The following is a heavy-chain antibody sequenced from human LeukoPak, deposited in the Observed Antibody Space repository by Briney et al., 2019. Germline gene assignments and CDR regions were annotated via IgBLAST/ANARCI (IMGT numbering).Heavy chain of an antibody. CDR1: GGSISSGSYY. CDR3: ARGRHGDPDY. CDR2: IYYSGTT. J-gene: IGHJ4*02. Sequence: SETLSLTCTVSGGSISSGSYYWGWIRQPPGKGLEWIGSIYYSGTTYYNPSLKSRVTISVDTSKNQSSLKLSSVTAADTAVYYCARGRHGDPDYWGQGTLVTVSS. D-gene: IGHD4-17*01. V-gene: IGHV4-39*07.